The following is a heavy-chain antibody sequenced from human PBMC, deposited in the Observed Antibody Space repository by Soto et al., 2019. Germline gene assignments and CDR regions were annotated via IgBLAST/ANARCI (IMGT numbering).Heavy chain of an antibody. CDR3: ARVAGGSGWYSPAFDI. CDR2: ISAYNGNT. Sequence: QVQLVQSGAEVKKPGASVKVSCKASGYTFTSYGISWVRQAPGQGLEWMGWISAYNGNTNYAQKLQGRVTMTTDTSASTADMELRSLRSDDTAVYYCARVAGGSGWYSPAFDIWGQGTMVTVSS. D-gene: IGHD6-19*01. V-gene: IGHV1-18*01. CDR1: GYTFTSYG. J-gene: IGHJ3*02.